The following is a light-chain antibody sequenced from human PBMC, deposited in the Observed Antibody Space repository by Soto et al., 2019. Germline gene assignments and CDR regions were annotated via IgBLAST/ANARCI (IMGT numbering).Light chain of an antibody. CDR3: CSYAGSSTPYV. CDR1: SSDVGSYNL. J-gene: IGLJ1*01. V-gene: IGLV2-23*02. CDR2: EVS. Sequence: QSALTQPAYVSGSPGQSITISCTGTSSDVGSYNLVSWYQQHPGKAPKLMMYEVSKRPSGVSNRFSGSKSGNTASRTISGRQAEDEADYYCCSYAGSSTPYVFGTGTKRTVL.